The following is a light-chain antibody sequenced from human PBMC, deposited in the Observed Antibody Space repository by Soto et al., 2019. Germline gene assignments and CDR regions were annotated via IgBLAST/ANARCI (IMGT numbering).Light chain of an antibody. CDR2: EVS. V-gene: IGLV2-14*01. CDR3: SSYTSSTNYV. Sequence: QSVLTQPASVSGSPGQSLTISCTGTSIDIAPYNYVSWYQQHPGKAPKLIIYEVSYRPSGISNRFSGSKSGNTASLTISGLQAEDEAEYYCSSYTSSTNYVFGTGTKLTVL. J-gene: IGLJ1*01. CDR1: SIDIAPYNY.